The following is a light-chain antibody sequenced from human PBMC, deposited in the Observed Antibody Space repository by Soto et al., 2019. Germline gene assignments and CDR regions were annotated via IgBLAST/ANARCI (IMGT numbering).Light chain of an antibody. V-gene: IGKV1-39*01. CDR2: AAS. Sequence: DIQMTPSQSSLSASVLYIVTITFRASQSISSYLNWYQQKPGKAPQLLIYAASSLRSGVPSRFSGSGSGTDFTLTISSLQPEDFATYYCQKTYTIPINFGQGTRLEIK. CDR3: QKTYTIPIN. CDR1: QSISSY. J-gene: IGKJ5*01.